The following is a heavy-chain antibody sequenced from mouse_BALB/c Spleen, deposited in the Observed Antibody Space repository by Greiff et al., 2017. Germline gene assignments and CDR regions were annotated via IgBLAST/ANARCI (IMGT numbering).Heavy chain of an antibody. V-gene: IGHV1-77*01. CDR1: GYTFTDYY. D-gene: IGHD1-1*01. Sequence: LVESGAELARPGASVKLSCKASGYTFTDYYINWVKQRTGQGLEWIGEIYPGSGNTYYNEKFKGKATLTADKSSSTAYMQLSSLTSEDSAVYFCANDYYGSPWFAYWGQGTLVTVSA. CDR3: ANDYYGSPWFAY. CDR2: IYPGSGNT. J-gene: IGHJ3*01.